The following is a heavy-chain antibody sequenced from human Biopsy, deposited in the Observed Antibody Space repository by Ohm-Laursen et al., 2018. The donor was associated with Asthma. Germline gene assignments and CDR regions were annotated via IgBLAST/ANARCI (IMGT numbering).Heavy chain of an antibody. Sequence: ASVKVSCKTHGDILSSFGIKWVRKAPGQGLEWMGGVIPIYGTTHTAQKFQGRVTITADESTSTAYVELRSLRSDDTAVYYCARDGPVGAPSDYWGQGTLVTVSS. J-gene: IGHJ4*02. D-gene: IGHD1-26*01. CDR1: GDILSSFG. CDR3: ARDGPVGAPSDY. V-gene: IGHV1-69*13. CDR2: VIPIYGTT.